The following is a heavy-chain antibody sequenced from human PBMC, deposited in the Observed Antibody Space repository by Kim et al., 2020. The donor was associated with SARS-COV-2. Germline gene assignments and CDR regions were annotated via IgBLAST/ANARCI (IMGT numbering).Heavy chain of an antibody. J-gene: IGHJ5*02. CDR2: IGAYNGNT. V-gene: IGHV1-18*01. Sequence: ASVKVSCKASGYTFTSYGISWVRQAPGQGLEWMGWIGAYNGNTNYAQKLQGRVTMTTDTSTSTAYMELRSLRSDDTAVYYCARDNGRSRKLDNFDPWGQGTLVTVSS. CDR1: GYTFTSYG. D-gene: IGHD2-8*01. CDR3: ARDNGRSRKLDNFDP.